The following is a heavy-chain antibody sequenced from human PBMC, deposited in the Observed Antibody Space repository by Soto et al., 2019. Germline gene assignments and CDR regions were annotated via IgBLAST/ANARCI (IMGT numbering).Heavy chain of an antibody. D-gene: IGHD3-10*02. Sequence: GGSLRLSCAASGFTFSSYAMHWVRQAPGKGLEWVAVISYDGSNKYYADSVKGRFTISRDNSKNTLYLQMNSLRAEDTAVYYCAHVRPFDYWGQGTLVTVSS. CDR2: ISYDGSNK. CDR1: GFTFSSYA. V-gene: IGHV3-30-3*01. J-gene: IGHJ4*02. CDR3: AHVRPFDY.